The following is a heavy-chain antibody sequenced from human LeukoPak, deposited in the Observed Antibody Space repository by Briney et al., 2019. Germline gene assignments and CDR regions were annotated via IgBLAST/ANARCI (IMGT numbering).Heavy chain of an antibody. D-gene: IGHD3-22*01. CDR1: GYIFTDYY. V-gene: IGHV1-2*06. CDR2: INPNSGGS. CDR3: AREGYYDSSGYSNWFDP. J-gene: IGHJ5*02. Sequence: ASVKVSCKASGYIFTDYYMHWVRQAPGQGLEWMGRINPNSGGSNYAREFQGRVTMTRDTSISTAYMELSRLRSDDTAVYYCAREGYYDSSGYSNWFDPWGQGTLVTVSS.